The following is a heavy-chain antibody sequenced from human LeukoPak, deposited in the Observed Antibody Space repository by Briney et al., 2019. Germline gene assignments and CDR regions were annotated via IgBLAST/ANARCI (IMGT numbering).Heavy chain of an antibody. CDR2: INHSGST. CDR1: GGSFSGYY. Sequence: SETLSPTCAVYGGSFSGYYWSWIRQPPGKGLEWIGEINHSGSTNYNPSLKSRVTISVDTSKNQFSLKLSSVTAADTAVYYCARGRGPRITMIVVAATRVYFDYWGQGTLVTVSS. V-gene: IGHV4-34*01. J-gene: IGHJ4*02. D-gene: IGHD3-22*01. CDR3: ARGRGPRITMIVVAATRVYFDY.